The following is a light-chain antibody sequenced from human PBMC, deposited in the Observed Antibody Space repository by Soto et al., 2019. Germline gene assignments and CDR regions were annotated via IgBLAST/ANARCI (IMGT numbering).Light chain of an antibody. CDR1: SSDVGGYNY. V-gene: IGLV2-14*01. CDR3: SSYTSSSTLYV. Sequence: HSVLTQPASVSRSPGQSITISCTGTSSDVGGYNYVSWYQQHPGKAPKLMIYDVSNRPSGVSNRFSGSKSGNTASLTISGLQAEDEADYYCSSYTSSSTLYVFGTGTKVTVL. J-gene: IGLJ1*01. CDR2: DVS.